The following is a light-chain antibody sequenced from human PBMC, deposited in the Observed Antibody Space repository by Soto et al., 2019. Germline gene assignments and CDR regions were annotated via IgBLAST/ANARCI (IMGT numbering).Light chain of an antibody. CDR3: SSYTSSSTL. CDR1: SSDVGGYNY. CDR2: EVS. V-gene: IGLV2-14*01. Sequence: QSALTQPASVSGSPGQSITISCTGTSSDVGGYNYVSWYQQHPGKAPKLMIYEVSNRPSGVSNRFSGSKSGNTASLTISGLLAEDEADYYCSSYTSSSTLFGGGTQLTVL. J-gene: IGLJ2*01.